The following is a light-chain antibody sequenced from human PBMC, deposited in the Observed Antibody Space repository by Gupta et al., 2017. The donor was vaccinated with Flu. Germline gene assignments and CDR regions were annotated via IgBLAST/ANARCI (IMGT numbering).Light chain of an antibody. V-gene: IGKV6-21*01. CDR3: QRSSDLPGT. J-gene: IGKJ1*01. Sequence: EIVLTQSPDFQSVTPKEKVTITCRASQNIGSNLHWYQQKPDQSPKLLIKYASQSFSGVPSRFSGSGSGTDFTLTIKSLEAEDAATYYCQRSSDLPGTFGQGTKVEIK. CDR2: YAS. CDR1: QNIGSN.